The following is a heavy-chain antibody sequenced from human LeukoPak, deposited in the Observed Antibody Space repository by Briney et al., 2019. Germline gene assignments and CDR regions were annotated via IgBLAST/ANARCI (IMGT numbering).Heavy chain of an antibody. CDR1: GFTFSSYW. Sequence: GGSLRLSCAASGFTFSSYWMGWVRQAPGKGLEWVANIKQDGSEKYYVDSMKGRFTISRDNAKSSLYLQMNSLRAEDTAVYYCARDQLWLYGKTSYYYYFYMDVWGTGTTVAVSS. CDR3: ARDQLWLYGKTSYYYYFYMDV. D-gene: IGHD3-10*01. J-gene: IGHJ6*03. V-gene: IGHV3-7*01. CDR2: IKQDGSEK.